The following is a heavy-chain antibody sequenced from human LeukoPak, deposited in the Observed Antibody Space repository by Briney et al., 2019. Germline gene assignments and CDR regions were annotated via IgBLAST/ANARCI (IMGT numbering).Heavy chain of an antibody. Sequence: ASVKVSCKASGYTFTGYYMHWVRQAPGQGLEWMGWINPNSGGTNYAQKFQGRVTMTRDTSISTAYMELSRLRSDDTAVYYCARAETPPDCSGGSCYGSHFDYWGQGTLVTVSS. J-gene: IGHJ4*02. V-gene: IGHV1-2*02. CDR3: ARAETPPDCSGGSCYGSHFDY. D-gene: IGHD2-15*01. CDR1: GYTFTGYY. CDR2: INPNSGGT.